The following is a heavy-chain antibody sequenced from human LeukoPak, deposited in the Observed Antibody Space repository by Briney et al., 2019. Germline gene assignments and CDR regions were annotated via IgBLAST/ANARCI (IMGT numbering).Heavy chain of an antibody. CDR3: ARVQTDWFDP. V-gene: IGHV4-39*07. CDR2: IYYSGST. J-gene: IGHJ5*02. Sequence: SQTLSLTCTVSGGSISSGSYYWGWIRQPPGKGLEWIRSIYYSGSTYYNPSLKSRVTISVDTSKNQFSLKLSSVTAADTAVYYCARVQTDWFDPWGQGTLVTVSS. CDR1: GGSISSGSYY.